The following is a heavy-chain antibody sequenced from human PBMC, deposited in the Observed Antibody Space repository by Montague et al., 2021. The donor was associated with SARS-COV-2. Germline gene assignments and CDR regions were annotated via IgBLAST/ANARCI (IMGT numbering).Heavy chain of an antibody. V-gene: IGHV4-61*02. D-gene: IGHD4-17*01. CDR1: GGSISSPGYY. CDR3: ARFTAVTSSLDF. CDR2: ICTSGTT. J-gene: IGHJ4*02. Sequence: TLSLTCTVSGGSISSPGYYWSWIRQPAGKELEWIGRICTSGTTNYNPSLKSRVTISVDTSKNQFSLKLTSVTAADTAVYYCARFTAVTSSLDFWGQGTLVPVSS.